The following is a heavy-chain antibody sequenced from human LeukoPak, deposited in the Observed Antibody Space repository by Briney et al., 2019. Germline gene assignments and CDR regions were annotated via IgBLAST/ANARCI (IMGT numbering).Heavy chain of an antibody. CDR2: IYYSGST. CDR3: AKSQGNWYFDL. J-gene: IGHJ2*01. V-gene: IGHV4-59*08. Sequence: SETLSLTCTVSGGSISGYYWSWIRQPPGKGLEWIGYIYYSGSTNYNPSLKSRVTISVDTSKIQFSLKLSSVTAADTAVYYCAKSQGNWYFDLWGRGTLVTVSS. CDR1: GGSISGYY.